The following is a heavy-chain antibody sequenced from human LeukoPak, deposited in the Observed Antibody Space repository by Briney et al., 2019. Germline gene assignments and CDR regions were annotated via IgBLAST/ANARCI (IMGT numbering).Heavy chain of an antibody. CDR3: ARDERYYDSSGYYSPFDC. J-gene: IGHJ4*02. CDR2: INWNGGST. V-gene: IGHV3-20*04. D-gene: IGHD3-22*01. CDR1: GFTFDDYG. Sequence: GGSLRLSCAASGFTFDDYGMSWVRQAPGKGLEWVSGINWNGGSTGYADSVKGRFTISRDNAKNSLYLQMNSLRAEDTALYYCARDERYYDSSGYYSPFDCWGQGTLVTVSS.